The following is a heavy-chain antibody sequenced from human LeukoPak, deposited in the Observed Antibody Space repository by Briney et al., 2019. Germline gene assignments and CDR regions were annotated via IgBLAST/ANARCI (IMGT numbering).Heavy chain of an antibody. CDR3: AKSFLLWFGELSYFDY. Sequence: GGSLRLSCAASGFTFSSYGMHWVRQAPGKGLEWLSYISSSNTIYSADSVKGRFTISRDNSKNTLYLQMNSLRAEDTAVYYCAKSFLLWFGELSYFDYWGQGTLVTVSS. V-gene: IGHV3-48*01. D-gene: IGHD3-10*01. CDR2: ISSSNTI. CDR1: GFTFSSYG. J-gene: IGHJ4*02.